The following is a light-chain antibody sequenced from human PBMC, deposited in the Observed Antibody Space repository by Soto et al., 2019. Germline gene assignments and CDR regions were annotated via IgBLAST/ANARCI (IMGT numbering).Light chain of an antibody. V-gene: IGKV2-30*01. CDR2: QVS. CDR3: MQGCQWPHT. Sequence: DAVLTQSPLSLSVTLGQPASISCRSSQSLVYKDGNTYLNWFQQRPGLSPRRLIYQVSYRDSGVPDRFSGTASGADFTLRINRVEAEDVGVYYCMQGCQWPHTFGQGTKLEV. CDR1: QSLVYKDGNTY. J-gene: IGKJ2*01.